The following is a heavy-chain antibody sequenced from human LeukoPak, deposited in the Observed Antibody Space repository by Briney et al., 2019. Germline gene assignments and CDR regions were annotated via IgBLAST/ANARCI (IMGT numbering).Heavy chain of an antibody. CDR1: GFMFDTNI. CDR2: INSINAV. CDR3: ARVSARGYDY. J-gene: IGHJ4*02. Sequence: GGSLRLSCAASGFMFDTNIMTWVRQAPGKGLEWISYINSINAVYYTDSVQGRFNISRDNAKNSLYLQMNSLRVEDTAMYYCARVSARGYDYWGRGTLVTVSS. V-gene: IGHV3-48*01. D-gene: IGHD5-18*01.